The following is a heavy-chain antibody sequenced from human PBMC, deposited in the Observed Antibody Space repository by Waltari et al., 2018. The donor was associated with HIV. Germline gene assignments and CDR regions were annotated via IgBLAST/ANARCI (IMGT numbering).Heavy chain of an antibody. J-gene: IGHJ4*02. CDR1: GFTFSGFP. CDR2: ISSDGSNK. V-gene: IGHV3-30-3*02. CDR3: VKSNNSAWHNFVD. D-gene: IGHD3-22*01. Sequence: QVQLVESGGGVVQPGKSLGLSCAASGFTFSGFPMHWVRQVPGKGLEWVATISSDGSNKFCADSLRGRCNISRDNSKNTLYLHMSSLRPEDTSVYYCVKSNNSAWHNFVDWGQGTLVTVSS.